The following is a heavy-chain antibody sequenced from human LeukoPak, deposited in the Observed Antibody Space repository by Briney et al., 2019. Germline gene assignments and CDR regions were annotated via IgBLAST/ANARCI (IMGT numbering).Heavy chain of an antibody. Sequence: SETLSLTCTVSGYSISSGYYWGWIRQPPGKGLEWIGYIYYSGSTNYNPSLKSRVTISVDTSKNQFSLKLSSVTAADTAVYYCAREYGFGEVDPWGQGTLVTVSS. V-gene: IGHV4-61*01. CDR2: IYYSGST. J-gene: IGHJ5*02. D-gene: IGHD3-10*01. CDR1: GYSISSGYY. CDR3: AREYGFGEVDP.